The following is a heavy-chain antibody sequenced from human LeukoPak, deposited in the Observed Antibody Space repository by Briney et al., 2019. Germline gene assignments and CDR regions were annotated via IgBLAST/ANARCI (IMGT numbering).Heavy chain of an antibody. CDR3: AKDYYYDSSGPFDY. CDR1: GFTFSGYS. Sequence: GGSLRLSCAASGFTFSGYSMNWVRQAPGKGLEWVSSISSGSSFIYYADSVKGRFTVSRDNSKNSLYLQMNSLRAEDMALYYCAKDYYYDSSGPFDYWGQGTLVTVSS. CDR2: ISSGSSFI. V-gene: IGHV3-21*04. J-gene: IGHJ4*02. D-gene: IGHD3-22*01.